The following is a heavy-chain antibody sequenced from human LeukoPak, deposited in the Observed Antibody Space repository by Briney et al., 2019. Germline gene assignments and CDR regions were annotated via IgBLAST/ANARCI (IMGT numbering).Heavy chain of an antibody. Sequence: SETLSLTCTVSGGSISSGGYYWSWIRQHPGKGLEWIGYIYYSGSTYYNPSLKSRVTISVDTSKNQFSLKLSSVTAADTAVYYCARTTVTTLDYWGQGTLVIVSS. J-gene: IGHJ4*02. CDR1: GGSISSGGYY. CDR3: ARTTVTTLDY. CDR2: IYYSGST. D-gene: IGHD4-17*01. V-gene: IGHV4-31*03.